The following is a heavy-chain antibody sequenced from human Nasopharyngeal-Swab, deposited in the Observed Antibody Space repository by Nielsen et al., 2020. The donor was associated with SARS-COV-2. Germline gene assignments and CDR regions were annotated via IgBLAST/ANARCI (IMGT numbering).Heavy chain of an antibody. CDR2: ISAYNGNT. CDR3: ARDPPTTRTAKGGTYYYYGMDV. J-gene: IGHJ6*02. V-gene: IGHV1-18*01. D-gene: IGHD5-18*01. CDR1: GYTFTSYG. Sequence: ASVKVSCKASGYTFTSYGISWVRQAPGQGLEWMGWISAYNGNTNYAQKLQGRVTMTTDTSTSTAYMELRSLRSDDTAVYYCARDPPTTRTAKGGTYYYYGMDVWGQGTTVTVSS.